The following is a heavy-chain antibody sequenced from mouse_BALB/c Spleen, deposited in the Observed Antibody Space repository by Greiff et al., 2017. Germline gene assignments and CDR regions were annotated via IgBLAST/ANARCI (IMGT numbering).Heavy chain of an antibody. Sequence: EVQLVESGAELVKPGASVKLSCTASGFNIKDTYMHWVKQRPEQGLEWIGRIDPANGNTKYDPKFQGKATITADTSSNTAYLQLSSLTSEDTAVYYCALYYRYDYYYAMDYWGQGTSVTVSS. CDR1: GFNIKDTY. D-gene: IGHD2-14*01. J-gene: IGHJ4*01. CDR2: IDPANGNT. V-gene: IGHV14-3*02. CDR3: ALYYRYDYYYAMDY.